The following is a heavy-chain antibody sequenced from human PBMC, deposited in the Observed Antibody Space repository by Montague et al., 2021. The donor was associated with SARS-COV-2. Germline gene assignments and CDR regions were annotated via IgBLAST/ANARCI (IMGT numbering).Heavy chain of an antibody. Sequence: SETLSLTCAVYGGSFRGYYWSWIRQPPGKGLEWMGEINHSGSTNYNPSLKSRVTLSVDTDKNQFSLKLSSVTAADTAVYDCARVRYYGSGTSLGMDVWGQGTTVTVSS. V-gene: IGHV4-34*01. CDR3: ARVRYYGSGTSLGMDV. J-gene: IGHJ6*02. D-gene: IGHD3-10*01. CDR1: GGSFRGYY. CDR2: INHSGST.